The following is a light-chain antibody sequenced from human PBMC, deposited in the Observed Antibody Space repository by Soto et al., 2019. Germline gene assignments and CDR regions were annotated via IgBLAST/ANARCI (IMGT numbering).Light chain of an antibody. CDR3: QQYKNWPRT. V-gene: IGKV3D-15*01. J-gene: IGKJ1*01. Sequence: EIVKKQSPATLAVAAGERAAVSCRASQSFSSNLACYQQKPCQAPRLLIYEASTRATGIQARFSGSGSGTDFTLTIRSLEPEDFAVYYCQQYKNWPRTVGQGTKV. CDR2: EAS. CDR1: QSFSSN.